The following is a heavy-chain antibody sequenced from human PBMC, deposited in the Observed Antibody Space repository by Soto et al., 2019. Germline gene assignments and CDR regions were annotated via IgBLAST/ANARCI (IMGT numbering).Heavy chain of an antibody. J-gene: IGHJ4*02. Sequence: ASVKVSCKASGYTFTSYGISWVRQAPGQGLEWMGWISAYNGNTNYAQKLQGRVTMTTDTSTSTAYMELRSLRSDDTAVYYCARDPLTIFGVVIINGHLDYWGQVSLVTFSS. CDR1: GYTFTSYG. V-gene: IGHV1-18*01. D-gene: IGHD3-3*01. CDR3: ARDPLTIFGVVIINGHLDY. CDR2: ISAYNGNT.